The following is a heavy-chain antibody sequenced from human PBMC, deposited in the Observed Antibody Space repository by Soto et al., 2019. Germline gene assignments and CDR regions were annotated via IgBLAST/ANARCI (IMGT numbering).Heavy chain of an antibody. D-gene: IGHD6-6*01. CDR1: GFTFSSYG. CDR2: ISYDGSNK. V-gene: IGHV3-30*18. Sequence: GGSLRLSCAASGFTFSSYGMHWVRQAPGKGLEWVAVISYDGSNKYYADSVKGRFTISRDNSKNTLYLQMNSLRAEDTAAYYCAKAYSSSDGMDVWGQGTTVTV. J-gene: IGHJ6*02. CDR3: AKAYSSSDGMDV.